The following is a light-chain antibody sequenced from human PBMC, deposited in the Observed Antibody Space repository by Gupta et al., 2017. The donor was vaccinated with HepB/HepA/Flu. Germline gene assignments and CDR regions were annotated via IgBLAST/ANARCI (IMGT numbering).Light chain of an antibody. CDR1: SSDVGSYNL. Sequence: QSALTQPASVSGSPGQSITISCTGTSSDVGSYNLVSWYRQHPGKAPKVMIYEVSKRPSGVSNRFSGSKSGNTASLTSSELQAEDEADYYCCSYAGSSTSFGGGTKLTVL. J-gene: IGLJ2*01. CDR3: CSYAGSSTS. V-gene: IGLV2-23*02. CDR2: EVS.